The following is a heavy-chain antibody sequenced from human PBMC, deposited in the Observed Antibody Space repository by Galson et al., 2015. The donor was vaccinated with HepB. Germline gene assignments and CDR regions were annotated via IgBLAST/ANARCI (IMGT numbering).Heavy chain of an antibody. CDR2: ISYDGSNK. V-gene: IGHV3-30*18. CDR3: AKDPRTWIPLWLVGYYGMDV. D-gene: IGHD5-18*01. CDR1: GLTFSSYG. Sequence: SLRLSCAASGLTFSSYGMHWVRQAPGKGLEWVAVISYDGSNKYYADSVKGRFTISRDNSKNTLYLQMNSLRAEDTAVYYCAKDPRTWIPLWLVGYYGMDVWGQGTTVTVSS. J-gene: IGHJ6*02.